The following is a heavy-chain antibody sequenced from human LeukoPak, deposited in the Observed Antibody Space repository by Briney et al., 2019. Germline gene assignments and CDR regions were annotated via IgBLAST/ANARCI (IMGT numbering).Heavy chain of an antibody. CDR2: ISYDGSNK. CDR3: AREKQQLVIGDY. J-gene: IGHJ4*02. Sequence: GGSLRLSCAASGFTFSSYAMHWVRQAPGKGLEWVAVISYDGSNKYYADSVKGRFTISRDNSKNTLYPQMNSLRAEDTAVYYCAREKQQLVIGDYWGQGTLATVSS. CDR1: GFTFSSYA. V-gene: IGHV3-30*04. D-gene: IGHD6-13*01.